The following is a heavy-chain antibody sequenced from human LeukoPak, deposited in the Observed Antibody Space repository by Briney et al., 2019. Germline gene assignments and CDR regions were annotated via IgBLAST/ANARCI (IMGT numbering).Heavy chain of an antibody. V-gene: IGHV1-18*01. CDR3: ARGSGIAAAGTLYY. CDR1: GYTFTSYD. Sequence: ASVKVSCKASGYTFTSYDINWVRQATGQGLEWMGWISAYNGNTNYAQKLQGRVTMTTDTSTSTAYMELRSLRSDDTAVYYCARGSGIAAAGTLYYWGQGTLVTVSS. D-gene: IGHD6-13*01. CDR2: ISAYNGNT. J-gene: IGHJ4*02.